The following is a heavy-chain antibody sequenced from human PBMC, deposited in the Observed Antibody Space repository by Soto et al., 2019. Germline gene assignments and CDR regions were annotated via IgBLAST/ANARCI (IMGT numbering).Heavy chain of an antibody. J-gene: IGHJ6*04. CDR1: GYTFTNSG. CDR3: ERVKVFTILGVYSIYYYGMNV. D-gene: IGHD3-3*01. CDR2: ISTDNGNT. V-gene: IGHV1-18*01. Sequence: ASVKVSFKASGYTFTNSGISWVRQAPGQGLEWMGWISTDNGNTNYAQHLQGRVSMTTDTSTSTAHMDLRSLRSDDTAVYYCERVKVFTILGVYSIYYYGMNVWGKGTTVTVPS.